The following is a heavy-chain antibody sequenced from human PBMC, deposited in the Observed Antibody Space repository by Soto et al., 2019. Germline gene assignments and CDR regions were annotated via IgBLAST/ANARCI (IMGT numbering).Heavy chain of an antibody. V-gene: IGHV4-4*02. D-gene: IGHD6-19*01. CDR2: IYHSGST. J-gene: IGHJ4*02. CDR1: GGSISSSNW. CDR3: ARATVAATGGFDY. Sequence: KPSETLSLTCAVSGGSISSSNWWSWVRQPPGKGLEWIGEIYHSGSTNYNPSLKSRVTISVDKSKNQFSLKLSSVTAADTAVYYCARATVAATGGFDYWGQGTLVTVSS.